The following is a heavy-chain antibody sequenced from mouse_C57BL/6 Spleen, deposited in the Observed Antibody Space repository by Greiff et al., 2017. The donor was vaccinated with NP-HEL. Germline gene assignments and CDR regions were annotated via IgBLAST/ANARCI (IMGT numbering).Heavy chain of an antibody. CDR3: ARHEEYYHGYYPLAMDY. CDR1: GYTFTEYT. Sequence: QVQLQQSGAELVKPGASVKLSCKASGYTFTEYTIHWVKQRSGQGLEWIGWFYPGSGSIKYNEKFKDKATLTVDKSSSTVYMELSRLTSEDSAVYFCARHEEYYHGYYPLAMDYWGQGTSVTVSS. D-gene: IGHD2-3*01. V-gene: IGHV1-62-2*01. CDR2: FYPGSGSI. J-gene: IGHJ4*01.